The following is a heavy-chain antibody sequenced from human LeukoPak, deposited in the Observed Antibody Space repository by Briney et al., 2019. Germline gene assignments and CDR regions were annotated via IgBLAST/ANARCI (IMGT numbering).Heavy chain of an antibody. V-gene: IGHV1-46*01. Sequence: GASVKVSCKASGYTFTSYYMHWVRQAPGQGLEWMGIINPSGGSTSYAQKFQGGVTMTRDTSTSTVYMELSSLRSEDTAVYYCARGGYYDSSGYEGPYYYYGMDVWGQGTTVTVSS. CDR1: GYTFTSYY. D-gene: IGHD3-22*01. CDR2: INPSGGST. CDR3: ARGGYYDSSGYEGPYYYYGMDV. J-gene: IGHJ6*02.